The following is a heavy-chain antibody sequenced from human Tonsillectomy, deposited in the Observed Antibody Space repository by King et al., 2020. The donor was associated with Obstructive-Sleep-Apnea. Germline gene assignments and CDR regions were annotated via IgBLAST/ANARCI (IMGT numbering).Heavy chain of an antibody. Sequence: VQLQESGPGLVKPSETLSLTCTVSGGSISSHYWSWIRQPPGKGLEWIGYIYYSGSTNYNPSLKSRVTISVDTSKNQFSLKLSSVTAADTAVYYCARLYSGSYYVFDYWGQGTLVTVSS. CDR2: IYYSGST. CDR3: ARLYSGSYYVFDY. J-gene: IGHJ4*02. CDR1: GGSISSHY. D-gene: IGHD1-26*01. V-gene: IGHV4-59*08.